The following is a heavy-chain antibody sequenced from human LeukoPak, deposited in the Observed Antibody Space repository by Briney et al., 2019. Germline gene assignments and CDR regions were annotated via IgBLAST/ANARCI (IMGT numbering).Heavy chain of an antibody. CDR3: AKDDDLVVPAAISFDY. Sequence: GGSLRLSCAASGFTFSSYATSWVRQAPGKGLEWVSAISGSGGSTYYADSVKGRFTISRDNSKNTLYLQMNSLRAEDTAVYYCAKDDDLVVPAAISFDYWGQGTLVTVSS. J-gene: IGHJ4*02. D-gene: IGHD2-2*01. CDR1: GFTFSSYA. CDR2: ISGSGGST. V-gene: IGHV3-23*01.